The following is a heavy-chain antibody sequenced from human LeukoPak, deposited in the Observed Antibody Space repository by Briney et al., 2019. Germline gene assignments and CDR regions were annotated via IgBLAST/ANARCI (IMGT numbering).Heavy chain of an antibody. CDR3: ARDSLYYGSGSYLGFDP. CDR1: GYTFTRYG. J-gene: IGHJ5*02. V-gene: IGHV1-18*01. CDR2: ISGYNGNT. D-gene: IGHD3-10*01. Sequence: GESLKISCKASGYTFTRYGISWVRQAPGQGLEWMGWISGYNGNTNYAENLQGRVTMTTDTSTRTVYMELRSLRSDDPAVYYCARDSLYYGSGSYLGFDPWGQGTLVTDSS.